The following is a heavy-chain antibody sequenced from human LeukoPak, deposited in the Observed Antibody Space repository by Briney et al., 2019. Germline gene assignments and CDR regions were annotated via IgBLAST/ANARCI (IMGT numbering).Heavy chain of an antibody. D-gene: IGHD4-23*01. V-gene: IGHV4-34*01. CDR2: INHSGST. CDR1: GGSFSGYY. J-gene: IGHJ4*02. Sequence: SETLSLTCAVYGGSFSGYYWSWIRQPPGKGVEWIGEINHSGSTNYNPSLKSRVTISVDTSKNQFSLKLSSVTAADTAVYYCARWVPTVVTPLRGKYYFDYWGQGTLVTVSS. CDR3: ARWVPTVVTPLRGKYYFDY.